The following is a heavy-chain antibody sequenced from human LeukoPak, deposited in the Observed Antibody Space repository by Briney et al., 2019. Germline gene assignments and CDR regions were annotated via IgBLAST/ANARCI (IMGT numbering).Heavy chain of an antibody. D-gene: IGHD1-1*01. CDR2: ISYDGSDK. CDR1: GFTFSSYA. CDR3: ARGYDY. J-gene: IGHJ4*02. Sequence: GGSLRLSCAASGFTFSSYAMHWVSQAPGKGLEWVAVISYDGSDKYYADSVKGRFTISRDNSKNTLYLQMNSLRAEDTAVYYCARGYDYWGQGTLVTVSS. V-gene: IGHV3-30-3*01.